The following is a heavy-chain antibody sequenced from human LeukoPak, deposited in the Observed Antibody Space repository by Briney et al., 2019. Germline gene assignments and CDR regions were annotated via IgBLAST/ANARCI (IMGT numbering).Heavy chain of an antibody. Sequence: PGGSLRLSCAASGFTFSRYAMSWVRQAPGKGLEWVSSISSSSSYIYYADSVKGRFTISRDNAKNSLYLLMNSLRVEDTAMYYCLRKPSDYWGQGTLVTVSS. CDR2: ISSSSSYI. J-gene: IGHJ4*02. V-gene: IGHV3-21*06. CDR3: LRKPSDY. CDR1: GFTFSRYA.